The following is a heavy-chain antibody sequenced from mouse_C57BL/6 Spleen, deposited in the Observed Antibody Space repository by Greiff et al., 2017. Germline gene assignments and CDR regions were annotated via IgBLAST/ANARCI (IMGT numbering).Heavy chain of an antibody. CDR2: IHPNSGST. J-gene: IGHJ3*01. V-gene: IGHV1-64*01. D-gene: IGHD2-4*01. Sequence: QVQLKQPGAELVKPGASVKLSCKASGYSFTSYWIHWVKQRPGQGLEWIGMIHPNSGSTTYNEKFKSKATLTVDKSSSIAYMQLSSLTSEDSSVYYGAADDYDGFAYWGQGTLVTVSA. CDR1: GYSFTSYW. CDR3: AADDYDGFAY.